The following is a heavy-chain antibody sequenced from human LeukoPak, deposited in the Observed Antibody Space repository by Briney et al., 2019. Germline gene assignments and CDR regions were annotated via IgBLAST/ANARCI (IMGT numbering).Heavy chain of an antibody. CDR1: GFTFSSYG. Sequence: GGSLRLSCAASGFTFSSYGMHWVRQAPGKGLEWVAVISYDGSNKYYADSVKGRFTISRDNSKNTLYLQMNSLRAEDTAVYYCAKDFGCSSTSCYPYFAYWGKGTLVTVSS. CDR2: ISYDGSNK. CDR3: AKDFGCSSTSCYPYFAY. J-gene: IGHJ4*02. D-gene: IGHD2-2*01. V-gene: IGHV3-30*18.